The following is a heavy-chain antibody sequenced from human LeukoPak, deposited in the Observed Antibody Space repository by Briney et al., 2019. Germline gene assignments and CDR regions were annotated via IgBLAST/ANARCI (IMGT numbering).Heavy chain of an antibody. Sequence: SETLSLTCAVYGGSFSGYYWSWIRQPPGKGLEWIGEINHSGSTNYYPSLKSRVTISVDTSKNQFSLKLSSVTAADTAVYYCARGHSSGPIDYWGQGTLVTVSS. CDR2: INHSGST. D-gene: IGHD6-19*01. J-gene: IGHJ4*02. CDR1: GGSFSGYY. CDR3: ARGHSSGPIDY. V-gene: IGHV4-34*01.